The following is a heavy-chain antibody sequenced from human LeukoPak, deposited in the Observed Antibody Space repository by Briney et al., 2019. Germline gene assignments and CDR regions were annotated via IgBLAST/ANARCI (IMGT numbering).Heavy chain of an antibody. D-gene: IGHD1-14*01. J-gene: IGHJ4*02. CDR3: ARVSWVSTTDAVR. V-gene: IGHV3-23*01. CDR2: MKGTGET. Sequence: GGSLRLSCAASGLSFTTFAMSWVRQGPARGLEWVSSMKGTGETFYADSVKGRFTLSRDSSRNTVHLQLNNLRVEDTAIYYCARVSWVSTTDAVRWGQGTLVTVSS. CDR1: GLSFTTFA.